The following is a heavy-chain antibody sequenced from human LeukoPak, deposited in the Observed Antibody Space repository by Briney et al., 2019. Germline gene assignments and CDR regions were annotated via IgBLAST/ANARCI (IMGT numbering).Heavy chain of an antibody. CDR1: GFTFSSYG. D-gene: IGHD7-27*01. Sequence: PGGSLRLSCAASGFTFSSYGMHWVRQAPGKGLEGVAVISYDGSNKYYADSVKGRFTISRDNSKNTLYLQMNSLRAEDTAVYYCAKEGRNWGQHSDFDYWGQGTLVTVSS. CDR3: AKEGRNWGQHSDFDY. J-gene: IGHJ4*02. CDR2: ISYDGSNK. V-gene: IGHV3-30*18.